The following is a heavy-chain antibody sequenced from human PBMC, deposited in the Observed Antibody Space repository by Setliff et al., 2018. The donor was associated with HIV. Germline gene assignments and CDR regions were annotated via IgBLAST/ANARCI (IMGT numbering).Heavy chain of an antibody. J-gene: IGHJ4*02. CDR3: AREGRGDPAVATTRIDY. CDR2: IYYTGFA. D-gene: IGHD1-1*01. V-gene: IGHV4-39*02. Sequence: PSETLSLTCSVSGVSINRTDHYWGWIRQSPGKGLEWIGNIYYTGFAYYNPSLKSRVTISLDTSKTHFYLNLTSVTDADTAVYFCAREGRGDPAVATTRIDYWGQGKLVTVSS. CDR1: GVSINRTDHY.